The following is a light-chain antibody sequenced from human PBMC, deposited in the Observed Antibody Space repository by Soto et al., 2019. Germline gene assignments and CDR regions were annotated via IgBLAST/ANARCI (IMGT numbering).Light chain of an antibody. Sequence: EIVLTQSPGTLSLSPGEGATLSCRASQSVSSSYLAWYQQKPGQAPRLLIYGASNRATGIPDRFSGSGSGTDFTLTISRLEPEDFAVYYWQQYGSSPPVTFGGGTKVEIK. V-gene: IGKV3-20*01. CDR1: QSVSSSY. CDR3: QQYGSSPPVT. J-gene: IGKJ4*01. CDR2: GAS.